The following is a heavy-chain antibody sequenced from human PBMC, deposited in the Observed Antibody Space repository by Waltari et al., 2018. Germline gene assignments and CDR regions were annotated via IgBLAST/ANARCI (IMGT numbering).Heavy chain of an antibody. D-gene: IGHD7-27*01. CDR2: ISTTSTYT. CDR3: ATGGWGFYFDY. J-gene: IGHJ4*02. CDR1: GFTFSNYN. Sequence: EEQLVESGGGLVKPGGSLRLSCAGSGFTFSNYNMNWVRQAPGKGLGLVSSISTTSTYTHYADSVKGRFTISRDNAKNSLFLQMNSLTTEDTAVYYCATGGWGFYFDYWGQGTLLTVSS. V-gene: IGHV3-21*01.